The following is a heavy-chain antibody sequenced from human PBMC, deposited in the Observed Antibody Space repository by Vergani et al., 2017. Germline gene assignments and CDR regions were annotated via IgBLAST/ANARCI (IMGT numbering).Heavy chain of an antibody. Sequence: QVQLVQSGAEVKKPGSSVKVPCKASGGTFSSYAISWVRQAPGQGLEWMGGIIPIFGTANYAQRFQGRVSITADESTSTAYMELSSLTPEDTAVYYCARVESAVRGGFDIWGQGTMVTVSS. CDR3: ARVESAVRGGFDI. J-gene: IGHJ3*02. D-gene: IGHD3-3*01. V-gene: IGHV1-69*01. CDR1: GGTFSSYA. CDR2: IIPIFGTA.